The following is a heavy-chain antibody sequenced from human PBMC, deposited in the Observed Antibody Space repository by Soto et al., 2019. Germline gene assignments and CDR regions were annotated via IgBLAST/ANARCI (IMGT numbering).Heavy chain of an antibody. Sequence: EVQLLESGGGLVQPGGSLRLSCAASGFTFSSCAMTWVRQAPGKGLEWVSGISGSGGSTYSADSVKGRFTISRDNSKNTLYLQMNSLRAEDTAVYYCAKDLKYQLLSFDYWAQGTLVTVSS. CDR2: ISGSGGST. J-gene: IGHJ4*02. D-gene: IGHD2-2*01. CDR3: AKDLKYQLLSFDY. CDR1: GFTFSSCA. V-gene: IGHV3-23*01.